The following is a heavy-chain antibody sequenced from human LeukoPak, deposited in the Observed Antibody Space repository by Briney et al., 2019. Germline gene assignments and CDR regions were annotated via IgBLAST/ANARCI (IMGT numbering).Heavy chain of an antibody. CDR3: ARSSRYYYDGSGYYPGPPDL. CDR2: IYNVGNT. Sequence: GGSLRLSCAASGFTVSSNYMSWVRQAPGKGLEWVSVIYNVGNTHYADSVKGRFTIYRDISKNTIYLQMNSLRAEDTAMYFCARSSRYYYDGSGYYPGPPDLWGQGTLVSVSS. J-gene: IGHJ5*02. D-gene: IGHD3-22*01. CDR1: GFTVSSNY. V-gene: IGHV3-53*01.